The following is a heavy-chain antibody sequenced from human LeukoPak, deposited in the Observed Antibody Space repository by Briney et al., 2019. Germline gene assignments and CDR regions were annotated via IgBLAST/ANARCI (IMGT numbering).Heavy chain of an antibody. V-gene: IGHV3-48*02. CDR1: GFTFSSYS. J-gene: IGHJ4*02. D-gene: IGHD4-17*01. CDR2: ISSSSTI. CDR3: ARDGDYIMPPFDY. Sequence: GGSLRLSCAASGFTFSSYSMNWVRQAPGKGLEWVSYISSSSTIYYADSVKGRFTISRDNARNSVYLQMNSLSDDDTAVYYCARDGDYIMPPFDYWGQGILVTVSS.